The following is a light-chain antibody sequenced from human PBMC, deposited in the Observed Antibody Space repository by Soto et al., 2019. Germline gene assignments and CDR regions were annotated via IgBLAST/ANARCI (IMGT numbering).Light chain of an antibody. Sequence: QSVRTQPASVSGSPGQSITFSCTGTSSDVGSYDYVSWHQQHPGKAPKLIIYDVNNRPSGVPSRFSGSKSGNTASLIISWLQTEDEADYYCCAHSTSGTHVFGTG. J-gene: IGLJ1*01. V-gene: IGLV2-14*03. CDR3: CAHSTSGTHV. CDR2: DVN. CDR1: SSDVGSYDY.